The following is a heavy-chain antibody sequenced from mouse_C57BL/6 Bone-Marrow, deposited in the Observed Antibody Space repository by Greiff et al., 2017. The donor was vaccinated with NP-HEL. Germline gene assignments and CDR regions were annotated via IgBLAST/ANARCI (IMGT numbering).Heavy chain of an antibody. J-gene: IGHJ2*01. V-gene: IGHV1-55*01. CDR3: ARSADGYYHFDY. D-gene: IGHD2-3*01. CDR2: IYPGSGST. Sequence: VQLQQSGAELVKPGASVKMSCKASGYTFTSYWITWVKQRPGQGLEWIGDIYPGSGSTNYNEKFKSKATLTVDTSSSTAYMQLSSLTSEDSAVYYCARSADGYYHFDYWGQGTTLTVSS. CDR1: GYTFTSYW.